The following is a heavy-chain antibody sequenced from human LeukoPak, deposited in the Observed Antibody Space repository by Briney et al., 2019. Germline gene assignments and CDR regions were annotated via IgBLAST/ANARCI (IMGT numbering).Heavy chain of an antibody. V-gene: IGHV3-21*01. CDR1: GFTFSSYS. CDR2: ISSSSSYI. D-gene: IGHD3-9*01. J-gene: IGHJ4*02. CDR3: ARGLRYFDWSGSN. Sequence: GGSLRLSCAASGFTFSSYSMNWVRQAPGKGLEWVSSISSSSSYIYYADSVKGRFTISRDNAKNSLYLQMNSLRAEDTAVYYCARGLRYFDWSGSNWGQGTLVTASS.